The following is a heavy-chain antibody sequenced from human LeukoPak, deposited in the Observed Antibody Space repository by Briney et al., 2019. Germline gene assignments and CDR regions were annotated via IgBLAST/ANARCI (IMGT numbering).Heavy chain of an antibody. CDR1: GYTFTSYG. D-gene: IGHD2-15*01. J-gene: IGHJ5*02. V-gene: IGHV1-18*01. Sequence: GASVKVSCKASGYTFTSYGISWVRQAPGQGLKWMGWISAYNGNTNYAQKLQGRVTMTTDTSTSTAYMELRSLRSDDTAVYYCARLNCSGGSCYSNNWFDPWGQGTLVTVSS. CDR3: ARLNCSGGSCYSNNWFDP. CDR2: ISAYNGNT.